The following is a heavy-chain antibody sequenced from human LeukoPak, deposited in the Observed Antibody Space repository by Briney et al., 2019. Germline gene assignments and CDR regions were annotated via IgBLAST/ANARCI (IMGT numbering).Heavy chain of an antibody. CDR3: ASDQVSGVFDY. Sequence: PGGSLRLSCAVSGFIFSDFYINWIRQSPGKGLEWLAYISPDGSYTTYGDSVKGRFVICRDNAKNSVSLQMNSLGVEDTAVYFCASDQVSGVFDYWGQGARVTVS. D-gene: IGHD5/OR15-5a*01. CDR1: GFIFSDFY. V-gene: IGHV3-11*05. J-gene: IGHJ4*02. CDR2: ISPDGSYT.